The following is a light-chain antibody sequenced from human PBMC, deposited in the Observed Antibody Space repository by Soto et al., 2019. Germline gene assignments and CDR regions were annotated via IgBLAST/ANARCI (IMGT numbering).Light chain of an antibody. CDR1: SGSVSTSYY. J-gene: IGLJ2*01. CDR2: NTY. CDR3: VLYMGSGISV. V-gene: IGLV8-61*01. Sequence: QTVVTQEPSVSVSPGGTVTLTCGLSSGSVSTSYYPSWYQQTPGQSPRTLIYNTYTRSSGVPDRFSASILGDKAALTITGAQADDESYYYCVLYMGSGISVFGGGTKLTV.